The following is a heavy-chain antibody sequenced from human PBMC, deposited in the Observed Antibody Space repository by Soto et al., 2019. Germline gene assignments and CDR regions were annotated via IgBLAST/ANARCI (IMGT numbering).Heavy chain of an antibody. CDR2: INPSGGST. V-gene: IGHV1-46*01. CDR1: GYTFTSYY. J-gene: IGHJ4*02. D-gene: IGHD3-16*01. CDR3: ARDLYDPFTFGGVIPFDY. Sequence: ASVKVSCKASGYTFTSYYMHWVRQAPGQGLEWMGIINPSGGSTSYAQKFQGRVTMTRDTSTSTVYMELSSLRSEDTAVYYCARDLYDPFTFGGVIPFDYWGQGTLVTVSS.